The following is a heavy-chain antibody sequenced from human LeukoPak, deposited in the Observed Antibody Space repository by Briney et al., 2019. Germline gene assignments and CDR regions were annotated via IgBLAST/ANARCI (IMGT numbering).Heavy chain of an antibody. V-gene: IGHV4-59*01. Sequence: SETLSLTCTVSDGSISSYDWSWIRQPPGKGLEWIGYFHNSGTSTYNPSLKSRVTISADTSKNQFSLKLNSLTTADTAVYYCTRGAGWLIDYWGQGILVTVSS. CDR1: DGSISSYD. D-gene: IGHD3-16*01. J-gene: IGHJ4*02. CDR2: FHNSGTS. CDR3: TRGAGWLIDY.